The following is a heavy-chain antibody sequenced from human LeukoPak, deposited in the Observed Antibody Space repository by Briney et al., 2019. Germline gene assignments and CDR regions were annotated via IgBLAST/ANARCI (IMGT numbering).Heavy chain of an antibody. CDR3: ARGIFGVHYDILTGYYTGDFDY. Sequence: SETLSLTCAVYGGSFSGYYWSWIRQPPGKGLEWIGEINHSGSTNYNPSLKSRVTISVDTSKNQFSLKLSSVTAADTAEYYCARGIFGVHYDILTGYYTGDFDYWGQGTLVTVSS. V-gene: IGHV4-34*01. CDR1: GGSFSGYY. CDR2: INHSGST. D-gene: IGHD3-9*01. J-gene: IGHJ4*02.